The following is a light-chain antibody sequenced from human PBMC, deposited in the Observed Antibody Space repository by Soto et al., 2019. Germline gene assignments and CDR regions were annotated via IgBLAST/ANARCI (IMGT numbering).Light chain of an antibody. CDR1: QSVTSSY. J-gene: IGKJ2*01. CDR3: QQYGSSPYT. Sequence: EIVLTQSPGTLSLSPGERATLSCRASQSVTSSYVAWYQQKPGQAPRRLIYGESSRATGIPDRFSGSGSGTDFTLTTSRLETEEFEAYYCQQYGSSPYTFGQGPKLEIK. V-gene: IGKV3-20*01. CDR2: GES.